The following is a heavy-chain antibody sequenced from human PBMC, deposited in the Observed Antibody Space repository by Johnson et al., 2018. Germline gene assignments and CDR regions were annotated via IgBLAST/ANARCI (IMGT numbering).Heavy chain of an antibody. CDR2: ISSSSSYI. Sequence: VQLVQSGGGLVKPGGSLRLSCAASGFTFSSYSMNWVRQAPGKGLEWVSSISSSSSYIYYAASVKGRFTISRDNAKNSLYLQMNSLRAEDTAVYYCARGSSSWEKDAFDIWGQGTMVTVSS. J-gene: IGHJ3*02. D-gene: IGHD6-13*01. CDR3: ARGSSSWEKDAFDI. CDR1: GFTFSSYS. V-gene: IGHV3-21*01.